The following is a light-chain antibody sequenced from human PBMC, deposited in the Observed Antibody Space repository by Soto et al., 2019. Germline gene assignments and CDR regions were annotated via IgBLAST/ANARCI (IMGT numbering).Light chain of an antibody. J-gene: IGLJ1*01. CDR2: EDS. Sequence: QSALTQPASVSGSPGQSITISCTGTSGDVGSYNLVSWYQQHPGKAPKLMIYEDSKRPSGVSSRFSGSKSGNTASLTISGLQAEDEADYYCWSYAGSWSYVFGTGTKLTVL. V-gene: IGLV2-23*01. CDR1: SGDVGSYNL. CDR3: WSYAGSWSYV.